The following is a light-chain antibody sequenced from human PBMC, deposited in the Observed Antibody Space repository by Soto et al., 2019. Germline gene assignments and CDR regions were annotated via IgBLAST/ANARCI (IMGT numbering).Light chain of an antibody. Sequence: QSALTQPASLSGSPGQSITISCTGTSSDIGGYNYVSWYQQHPGKAPKLIIHDVSNRPSGVSARFFGSKSGNTASLTISGLQAEDEADYYCSSYRASSTTHYVFGTGTKLTVL. CDR1: SSDIGGYNY. CDR3: SSYRASSTTHYV. V-gene: IGLV2-14*03. CDR2: DVS. J-gene: IGLJ1*01.